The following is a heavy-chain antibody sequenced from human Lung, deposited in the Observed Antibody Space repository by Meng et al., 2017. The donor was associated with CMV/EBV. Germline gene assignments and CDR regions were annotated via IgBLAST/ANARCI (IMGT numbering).Heavy chain of an antibody. D-gene: IGHD6-13*01. CDR1: GYTFTGYY. CDR2: INPSSGGT. CDR3: ARRHSATWYSFAY. Sequence: CEASGYTFTGYYIHWVRQAPGQGLEWMGWINPSSGGTNYAQKFQDKVTMTRDTSISTAYMVLTRLRSDDTAVYYCARRHSATWYSFAYWGQGTLVTVSS. J-gene: IGHJ4*02. V-gene: IGHV1-2*02.